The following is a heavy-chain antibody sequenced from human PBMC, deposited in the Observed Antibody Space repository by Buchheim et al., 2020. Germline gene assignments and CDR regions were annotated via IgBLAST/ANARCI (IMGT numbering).Heavy chain of an antibody. CDR3: ARVSDVVPAVIDY. J-gene: IGHJ4*02. CDR1: GGSFSGYY. CDR2: INHSGST. V-gene: IGHV4-34*01. D-gene: IGHD2-2*01. Sequence: QVQLQQWGAGLLKPSETLSLTCAVYGGSFSGYYWSWIRQPPGKGLEWIGEINHSGSTNYNPCLKSRVTISVDTSKNPLPLKLSSVTAADTAVYYCARVSDVVPAVIDYWGQGTL.